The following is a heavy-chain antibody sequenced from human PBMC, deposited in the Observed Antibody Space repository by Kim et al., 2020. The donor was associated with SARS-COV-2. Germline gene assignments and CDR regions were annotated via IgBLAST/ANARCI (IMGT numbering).Heavy chain of an antibody. Sequence: ASVKVSCKASGYTFTSYAMNWVRQAPGQGLEWMGWINTNTGNPTYAQGFTGRFVFSLDTSVSTAYLQISSLKAEDTAVYYCARDPSHLMYYDILTGSRSAFDMWGQGTMVTVSS. CDR1: GYTFTSYA. CDR3: ARDPSHLMYYDILTGSRSAFDM. V-gene: IGHV7-4-1*02. J-gene: IGHJ3*02. D-gene: IGHD3-9*01. CDR2: INTNTGNP.